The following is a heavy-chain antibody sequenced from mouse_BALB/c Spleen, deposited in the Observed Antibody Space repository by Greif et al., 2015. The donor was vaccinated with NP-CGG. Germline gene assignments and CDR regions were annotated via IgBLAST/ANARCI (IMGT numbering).Heavy chain of an antibody. D-gene: IGHD2-10*02. CDR3: ARGYGNYPWDY. CDR1: GYTFTSYV. Sequence: VQLQQSGPELVKPGASVKMSCKASGYTFTSYVMHWVKQKPGQGLEWIGYINPYNDGTKYNEKFKGKATLTSDKSSSTAYMELSSLSSEDSAVYYCARGYGNYPWDYWGQGTSVTASS. CDR2: INPYNDGT. J-gene: IGHJ4*01. V-gene: IGHV1-14*01.